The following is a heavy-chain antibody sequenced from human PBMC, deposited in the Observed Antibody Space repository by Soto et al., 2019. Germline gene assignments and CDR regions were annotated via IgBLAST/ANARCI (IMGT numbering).Heavy chain of an antibody. CDR1: GFTFSSHA. CDR2: LSESGDSI. CDR3: TKVPSSLDSGFFDL. J-gene: IGHJ4*02. D-gene: IGHD3-22*01. V-gene: IGHV3-23*01. Sequence: EVQLLQSGGGLVQPGRSLRLSCTASGFTFSSHAMSWVRQAPGKGLEWVSGLSESGDSIYYADSVKGRFSIYRDNSMNTTYLQMNTLRFEDTALYYYTKVPSSLDSGFFDLWGQVTLVTISS.